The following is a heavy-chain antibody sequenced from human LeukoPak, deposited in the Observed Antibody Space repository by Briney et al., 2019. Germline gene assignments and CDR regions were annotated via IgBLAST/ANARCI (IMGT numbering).Heavy chain of an antibody. J-gene: IGHJ3*02. CDR3: ARTRGSGYVDAFDI. CDR1: GYTFTGYY. V-gene: IGHV1-2*02. D-gene: IGHD3-22*01. CDR2: INPNSGGT. Sequence: ASVKVSCKASGYTFTGYYMHWVRQAPGQGLEWMGWINPNSGGTNYAQKFQGRVTMTRDTSISTAYMELSRLRSDDTAVYYCARTRGSGYVDAFDIWGQGTMVTVSS.